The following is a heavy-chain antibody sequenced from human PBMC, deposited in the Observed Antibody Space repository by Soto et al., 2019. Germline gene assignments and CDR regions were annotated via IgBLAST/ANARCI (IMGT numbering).Heavy chain of an antibody. D-gene: IGHD3-10*01. CDR2: IKHSGST. CDR1: GGSFSGYY. Sequence: QVQLQQWGAGLLKPSETLSLTCAVYGGSFSGYYWSWIRQPPGKGLEWIGEIKHSGSTNYNQSLKSRLNISVDTSKNQFSLKLSSVTAADTAVYYCARGRPLLLLFGESPRYFDYWGQGTLVTVSS. V-gene: IGHV4-34*01. CDR3: ARGRPLLLLFGESPRYFDY. J-gene: IGHJ4*02.